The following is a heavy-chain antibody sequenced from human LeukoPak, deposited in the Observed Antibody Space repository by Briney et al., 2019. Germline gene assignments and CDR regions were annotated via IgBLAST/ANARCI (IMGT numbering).Heavy chain of an antibody. CDR1: GFTVSSNY. Sequence: GGSLRLSCAASGFTVSSNYMSWVRQAPGKAPEWVSYITSENTIYYADSVEGRFTISRDNAKNSLFLQMNSLRAEDTAVYYCARVPGGYDTLYDYWGQGTLVTVSS. V-gene: IGHV3-11*01. J-gene: IGHJ4*02. CDR3: ARVPGGYDTLYDY. D-gene: IGHD5-12*01. CDR2: ITSENTI.